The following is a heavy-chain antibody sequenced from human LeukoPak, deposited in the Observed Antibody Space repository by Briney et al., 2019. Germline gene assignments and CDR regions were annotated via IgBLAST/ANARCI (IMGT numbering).Heavy chain of an antibody. V-gene: IGHV1-2*04. Sequence: ASVKVSCRASGYTFTGYYMHWVRQAPGQGLEWMGWINPNSGGTNYAQKFQGWVTMTRDTSISTAYMELSRLRSGDTAVYYCARDRMAGAHEFDYWGQGTLVTVSS. CDR1: GYTFTGYY. CDR2: INPNSGGT. CDR3: ARDRMAGAHEFDY. D-gene: IGHD1-26*01. J-gene: IGHJ4*02.